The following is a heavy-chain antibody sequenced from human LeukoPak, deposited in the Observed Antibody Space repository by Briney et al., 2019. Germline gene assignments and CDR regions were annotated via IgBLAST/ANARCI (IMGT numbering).Heavy chain of an antibody. CDR1: GFTFSSYV. CDR2: ISYDGSNK. D-gene: IGHD5-24*01. CDR3: DKSVRDTHATFDY. Sequence: GGSLRLSCAASGFTFSSYVMHWVRQAPGKGLEWVAVISYDGSNKYYADSVKCRFTISRDNSKNTLYLQMNSLRDEDTAVYYCDKSVRDTHATFDYWGQGTLVTVSS. J-gene: IGHJ4*02. V-gene: IGHV3-30*18.